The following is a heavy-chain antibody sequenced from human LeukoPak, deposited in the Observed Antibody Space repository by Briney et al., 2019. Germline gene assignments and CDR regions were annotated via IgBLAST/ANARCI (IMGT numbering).Heavy chain of an antibody. J-gene: IGHJ3*01. CDR3: VRGLNVEVAGTFCIDL. CDR1: GFTFSTYS. D-gene: IGHD6-19*01. Sequence: GGSLRLSCAASGFTFSTYSMNWVRQAPGKGLEWVSYISSSSSTIYYVDSVRGRFTISGDNAKNSLYLEINSLGAEDTAMYYCVRGLNVEVAGTFCIDLWGLGTMVTVSS. V-gene: IGHV3-48*01. CDR2: ISSSSSTI.